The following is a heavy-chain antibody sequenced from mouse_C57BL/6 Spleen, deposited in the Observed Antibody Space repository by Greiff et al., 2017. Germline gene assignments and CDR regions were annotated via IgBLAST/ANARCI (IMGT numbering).Heavy chain of an antibody. V-gene: IGHV1-4*01. Sequence: QVQLQQSGAELARPGASVKMSCKASGYTFTSYTMHWVNQRPGQGLEWIGYINPSSGYTKYNQKFKDKATLTADKSSSTAYMQLSSLTSEDSAVYYCARGGSSPGYWYFDVWGTGTTVTVSS. CDR1: GYTFTSYT. D-gene: IGHD1-1*01. J-gene: IGHJ1*03. CDR3: ARGGSSPGYWYFDV. CDR2: INPSSGYT.